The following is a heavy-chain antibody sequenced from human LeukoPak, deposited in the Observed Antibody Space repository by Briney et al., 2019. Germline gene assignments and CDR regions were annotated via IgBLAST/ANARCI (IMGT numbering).Heavy chain of an antibody. J-gene: IGHJ6*02. Sequence: GGSLRLSCAASGFTFSSYSMNWVRQAPGKGLEWVSSISSSSSYIYYADSVKGRFTISRDNAKNSLYLQMNSLRAEDTAVYYCARDPSYCSSTSCYTLYYYGMDVWGQGTTVTVSS. V-gene: IGHV3-21*01. D-gene: IGHD2-2*02. CDR3: ARDPSYCSSTSCYTLYYYGMDV. CDR2: ISSSSSYI. CDR1: GFTFSSYS.